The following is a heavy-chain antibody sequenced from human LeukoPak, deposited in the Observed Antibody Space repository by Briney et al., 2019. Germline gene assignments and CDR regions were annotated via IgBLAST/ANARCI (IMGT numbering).Heavy chain of an antibody. CDR1: GFSFSGHW. D-gene: IGHD3-22*01. CDR3: ARDYYYDSSGYYDY. V-gene: IGHV3-74*01. CDR2: ISPTGSTT. J-gene: IGHJ4*02. Sequence: GGSLRLSCTASGFSFSGHWMHWARQLPGKGLVWVSRISPTGSTTSYADSVKGRFTVSRDNSKNTLYLQMNSLRAEDTAVYYCARDYYYDSSGYYDYWGLGTLVTVSS.